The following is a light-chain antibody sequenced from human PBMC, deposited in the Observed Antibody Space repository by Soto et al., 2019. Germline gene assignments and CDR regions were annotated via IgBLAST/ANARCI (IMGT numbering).Light chain of an antibody. V-gene: IGKV1-5*01. CDR1: QSISSW. Sequence: DIQMTQPPSTLSASVGDRVTITCRASQSISSWLAWYQQKPGKAPKLLLYDASSLESGVPSRFSGSVSGTEFTLTIRSLQTHDFATYYCQQYNSYSLITFGQGTRLEIK. CDR3: QQYNSYSLIT. CDR2: DAS. J-gene: IGKJ5*01.